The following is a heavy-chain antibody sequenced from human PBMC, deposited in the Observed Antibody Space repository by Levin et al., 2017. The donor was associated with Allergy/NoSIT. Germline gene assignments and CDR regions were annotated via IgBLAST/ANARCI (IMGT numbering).Heavy chain of an antibody. CDR2: IYYSGST. Sequence: SETLSLTCTVSGGSISSYYWSWIRQPPGKGLEWIGYIYYSGSTNYNPSLKSRVTISVDTSKNQFSLRLSSVTAADTAVYYCARVGPPPAAFDIWGQGTMVTVSS. J-gene: IGHJ3*02. CDR1: GGSISSYY. CDR3: ARVGPPPAAFDI. V-gene: IGHV4-59*01.